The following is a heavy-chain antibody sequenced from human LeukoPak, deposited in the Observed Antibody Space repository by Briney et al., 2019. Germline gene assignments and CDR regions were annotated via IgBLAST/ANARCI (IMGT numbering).Heavy chain of an antibody. V-gene: IGHV1-58*01. CDR1: GFTFTSSA. CDR3: AADRYYYGSGSYYRWYFDL. D-gene: IGHD3-10*01. Sequence: SVKVSCKASGFTFTSSAVQWVRQARGQRLEWIGWIVVGSGNTNYEQKFQERVTITRDMSTSTAYMELSSLRSEDTAVYYCAADRYYYGSGSYYRWYFDLWGRGTLVTVSS. CDR2: IVVGSGNT. J-gene: IGHJ2*01.